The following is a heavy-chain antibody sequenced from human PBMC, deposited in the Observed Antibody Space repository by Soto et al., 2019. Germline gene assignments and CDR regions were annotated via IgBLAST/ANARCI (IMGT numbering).Heavy chain of an antibody. Sequence: QVQLVESGGGVVQPGRSLRLSCAASGFSFSSYSMHWVRQAPGKGLEWVAVVSFDGSNKYYANSVKDRFTVSRDNSKNTMYVQMNSQKPEDTAVYYCGRDRRFGNGYNLGFDYWGQGTLVTVSS. D-gene: IGHD1-1*01. CDR1: GFSFSSYS. V-gene: IGHV3-30-3*01. CDR2: VSFDGSNK. J-gene: IGHJ4*02. CDR3: GRDRRFGNGYNLGFDY.